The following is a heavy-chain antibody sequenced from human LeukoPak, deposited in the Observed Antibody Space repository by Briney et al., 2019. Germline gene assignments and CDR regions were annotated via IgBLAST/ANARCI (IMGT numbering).Heavy chain of an antibody. J-gene: IGHJ4*02. CDR2: INPNSGRT. CDR3: ARQGS. CDR1: GYTFTGYY. V-gene: IGHV1-2*02. Sequence: ASVKVSCKASGYTFTGYYMHWVRQAPGQGLEWMGWINPNSGRTINVQEFQGRVTMTRDTSISTADMELSRLRSDDTAVYYCARQGSWGQGTLVTVSS. D-gene: IGHD3-10*01.